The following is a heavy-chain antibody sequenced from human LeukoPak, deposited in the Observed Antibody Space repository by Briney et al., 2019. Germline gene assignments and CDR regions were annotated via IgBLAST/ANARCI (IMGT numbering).Heavy chain of an antibody. V-gene: IGHV4-61*02. CDR3: ARDTTTDLYYYYYMDV. J-gene: IGHJ6*03. Sequence: SETLSLTCTVSGGSLSSGSYYWSWIRQPAGKGLEWIGRIYTSGSTNYNPSLKSRVTISVDTSKNQFSLKLSSVTAADTAVYYCARDTTTDLYYYYYMDVWGKRTTVTVSS. D-gene: IGHD4-11*01. CDR1: GGSLSSGSYY. CDR2: IYTSGST.